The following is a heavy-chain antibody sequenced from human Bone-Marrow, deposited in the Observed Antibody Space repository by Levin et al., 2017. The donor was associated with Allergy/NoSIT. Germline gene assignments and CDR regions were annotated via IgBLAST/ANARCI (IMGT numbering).Heavy chain of an antibody. J-gene: IGHJ6*03. CDR2: IKQDGSEK. D-gene: IGHD3-3*01. V-gene: IGHV3-7*03. CDR1: GFTFSSYW. CDR3: ARVIGWSGYFDYYYYMDV. Sequence: GGSLRLSCAASGFTFSSYWMSWVRQAPGKGLEWVANIKQDGSEKYYVDSVKGRFTISRDNAKNSLYLQMNSLRAEDTAVYYCARVIGWSGYFDYYYYMDVWGKGTTVTVSS.